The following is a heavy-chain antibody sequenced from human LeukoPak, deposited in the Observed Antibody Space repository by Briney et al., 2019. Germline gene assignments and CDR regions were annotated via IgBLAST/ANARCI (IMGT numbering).Heavy chain of an antibody. Sequence: PGGSLRLSCAASGFTVSSNYMSWVRQAPGKGLEWVSVIYSGGSTYYADTVKGRFTISRDNSKNTLYLQMNSLRAEDTAVYYCARDRAGATTLMWFDPWGQGTLVTVSS. CDR2: IYSGGST. CDR3: ARDRAGATTLMWFDP. CDR1: GFTVSSNY. V-gene: IGHV3-66*01. D-gene: IGHD1-26*01. J-gene: IGHJ5*02.